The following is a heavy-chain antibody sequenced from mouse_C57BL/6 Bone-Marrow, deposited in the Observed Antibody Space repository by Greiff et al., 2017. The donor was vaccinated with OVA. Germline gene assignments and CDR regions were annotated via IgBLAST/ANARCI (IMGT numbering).Heavy chain of an antibody. Sequence: QVQLQQSGAELVMPGASVKLSCKASGYTFTSYWMHWVKQRPGQGLEWIGEIDPSDSYTNYNQKFKGKSTLTVDKSSSTAYMQLSSLTSEDSAVYYCALFITTVVADFDDWGQGTTLTVSS. CDR2: IDPSDSYT. D-gene: IGHD1-1*01. CDR3: ALFITTVVADFDD. J-gene: IGHJ2*01. CDR1: GYTFTSYW. V-gene: IGHV1-69*01.